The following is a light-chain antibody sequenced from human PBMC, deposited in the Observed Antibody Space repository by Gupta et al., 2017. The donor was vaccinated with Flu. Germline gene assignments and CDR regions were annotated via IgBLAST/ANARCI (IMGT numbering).Light chain of an antibody. J-gene: IGKJ3*01. Sequence: DIQMTPPPSSLSASVGDRVTITCRASQSISSYLNWYQQKPGKAPKLLTYAASSLQSGVPSRFSGSGSGTDFTLTISSLQPEDFATYYCQQSYSTPPTSGPGTKVDIK. V-gene: IGKV1-39*01. CDR3: QQSYSTPPT. CDR2: AAS. CDR1: QSISSY.